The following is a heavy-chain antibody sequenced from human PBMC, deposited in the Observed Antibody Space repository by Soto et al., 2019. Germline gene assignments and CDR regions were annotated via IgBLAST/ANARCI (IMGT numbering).Heavy chain of an antibody. CDR1: GGSVSRGGDY. J-gene: IGHJ4*02. CDR2: IYYSGST. Sequence: SDTLSLTWPVSGGSVSRGGDYWSWLRQHPGTGLEWIGYIYYSGSTYYNPSLKSRVTISVDTSKNQFSLKLSSVTAADTAVYYCARHLYYYGSGILYYFDYWGQGTLVNVSS. CDR3: ARHLYYYGSGILYYFDY. D-gene: IGHD3-10*01. V-gene: IGHV4-39*01.